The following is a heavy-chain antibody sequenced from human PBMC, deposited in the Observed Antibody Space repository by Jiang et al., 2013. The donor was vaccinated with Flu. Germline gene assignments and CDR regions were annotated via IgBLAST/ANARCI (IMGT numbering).Heavy chain of an antibody. V-gene: IGHV3-30*18. CDR3: AKDPWQQLALDYYYYGMDV. J-gene: IGHJ6*02. CDR2: ISYDGSNK. Sequence: VQLVESGGGVVQPGRSLRLSCAASGFTFSSYGMHWVRQAPGKGLEWVAVISYDGSNKYYADSVKGRFTISRDNSKNTLYLQMNSLRAEDTAVYYCAKDPWQQLALDYYYYGMDVWGQGTTVTVSS. CDR1: GFTFSSYG. D-gene: IGHD6-13*01.